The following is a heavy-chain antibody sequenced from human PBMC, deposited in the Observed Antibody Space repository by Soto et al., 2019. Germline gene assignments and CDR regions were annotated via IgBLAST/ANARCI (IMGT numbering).Heavy chain of an antibody. CDR1: GFTFSSYA. J-gene: IGHJ3*02. D-gene: IGHD2-21*02. Sequence: GGSLRLSCAASGFTFSSYAMHWVRQAPGTGPEWVAATSSDGTDNVYGDSVSGRFTISRDNSKNTLYLQMNSLRSEDAAVYYCARTYECAKSDCYRAFDIWGQGTMVTVSS. CDR2: TSSDGTDN. CDR3: ARTYECAKSDCYRAFDI. V-gene: IGHV3-30*04.